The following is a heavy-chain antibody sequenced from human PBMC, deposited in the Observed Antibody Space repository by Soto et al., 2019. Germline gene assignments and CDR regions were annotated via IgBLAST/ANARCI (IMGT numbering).Heavy chain of an antibody. V-gene: IGHV3-23*01. CDR2: LSDGGGST. CDR3: AKEGTTSPYNCFDP. J-gene: IGHJ5*02. D-gene: IGHD2-2*01. Sequence: PGGSLRLSCAASGFTFSNYAMSWVRQAPGKGLEWVSGLSDGGGSTLYADSVKGRFTISRDNAKKTLYLQMSSLRAEHTAVYYGAKEGTTSPYNCFDPWGQGTLVTVSS. CDR1: GFTFSNYA.